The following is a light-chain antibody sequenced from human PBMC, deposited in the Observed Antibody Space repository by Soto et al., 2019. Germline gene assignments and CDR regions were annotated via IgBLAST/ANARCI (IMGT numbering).Light chain of an antibody. CDR1: SSDIGGYNY. J-gene: IGLJ1*01. V-gene: IGLV2-11*01. Sequence: QSVLTQPRSVSGSPGQSVAISCTGTSSDIGGYNYVSWYQQHPDRAPKLVIYHVSKRPSGVPDRFSGSKSGNTASLTISGLQAEDEDDYYCSSFAGGPYVFGTGTKVTVL. CDR3: SSFAGGPYV. CDR2: HVS.